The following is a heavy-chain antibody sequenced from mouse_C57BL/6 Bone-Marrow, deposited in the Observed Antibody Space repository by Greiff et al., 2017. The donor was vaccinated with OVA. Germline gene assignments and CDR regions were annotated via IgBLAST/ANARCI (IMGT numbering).Heavy chain of an antibody. V-gene: IGHV3-6*01. CDR3: ASFHSWFAY. Sequence: ESGPGLVKPSQSLSLTCSVTGYSITSGYYWNWIRQFPGNKLEWMGYISYDGSNNYNPSLKNRISITRDTSKNQFFLKLNSVTTEDTATYYCASFHSWFAYWGQGTLVTVSA. CDR2: ISYDGSN. J-gene: IGHJ3*01. CDR1: GYSITSGYY.